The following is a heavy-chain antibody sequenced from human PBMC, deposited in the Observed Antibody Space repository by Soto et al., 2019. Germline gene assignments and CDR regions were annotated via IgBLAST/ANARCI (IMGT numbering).Heavy chain of an antibody. Sequence: QVQLVQSGAEVKKPGSSVKVSCKASGGTFSSYAISWVRQAPGQGLEWMGGIIPIFGTAHYAQKFQGRVTITADESTSTAYMELSSVRSEDTAVYYCAREPDTAFYYGMDVWGQGTTVTVSS. CDR2: IIPIFGTA. J-gene: IGHJ6*02. CDR1: GGTFSSYA. V-gene: IGHV1-69*01. CDR3: AREPDTAFYYGMDV. D-gene: IGHD2-2*01.